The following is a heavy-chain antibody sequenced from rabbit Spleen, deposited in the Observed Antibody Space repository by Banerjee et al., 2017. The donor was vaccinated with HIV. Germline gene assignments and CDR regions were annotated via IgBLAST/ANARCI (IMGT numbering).Heavy chain of an antibody. J-gene: IGHJ6*01. CDR2: IDAGSSDFT. V-gene: IGHV1S45*01. Sequence: QEQLEESGGGLVKPEGSLTLTCKASGFSFSDRDVMCWVRQAPGKGLEWIACIDAGSSDFTYHASWAKGRFTISKTSSTTVTLQATSLAAADTATYFCARTTYGYDDYADLYYAAMDLWGPGTLVTVS. CDR3: ARTTYGYDDYADLYYAAMDL. D-gene: IGHD6-1*01. CDR1: GFSFSDRDV.